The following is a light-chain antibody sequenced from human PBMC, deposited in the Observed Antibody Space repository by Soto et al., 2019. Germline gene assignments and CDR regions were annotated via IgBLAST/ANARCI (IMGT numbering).Light chain of an antibody. CDR1: QGISSY. J-gene: IGKJ5*01. CDR2: AAS. V-gene: IGKV1-9*01. Sequence: IQLTQSPSSLSASVGDRVTITCRASQGISSYLAWYQQKPGKAPKLLIYAASTVQSGVPSRFSGSGSGTDFTLTISSLQPEDFATYYCQQLNSHPITFGQGTRLEIK. CDR3: QQLNSHPIT.